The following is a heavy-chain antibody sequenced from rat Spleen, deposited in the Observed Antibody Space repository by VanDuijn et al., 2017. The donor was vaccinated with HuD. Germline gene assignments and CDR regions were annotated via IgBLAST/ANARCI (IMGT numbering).Heavy chain of an antibody. J-gene: IGHJ2*01. CDR3: ARHGYYDGYYPYFDY. CDR2: INTGGGIT. D-gene: IGHD1-12*03. CDR1: GFSFSNHY. Sequence: EVQLVETGGGLVQPGRSMKLSCAASGFSFSNHYMAWVRQTPTKGLEWVASINTGGGITYYRDSVKGRFTISRDNGKSTLYLEVDSLRSEDTASYYCARHGYYDGYYPYFDYWGQGVMVTVSS. V-gene: IGHV5-25*01.